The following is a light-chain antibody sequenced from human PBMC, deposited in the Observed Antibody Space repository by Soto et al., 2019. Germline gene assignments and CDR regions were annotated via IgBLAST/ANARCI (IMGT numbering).Light chain of an antibody. CDR1: SSDVGDYNY. CDR3: CSYAGSYTWV. Sequence: QSVLTQPRSVPGSPGQSATISCTGTSSDVGDYNYVSWYQQHPGKAPKLLIYAVNMRPSGVPDRFSGSKSGNTASLTISGLQAEDVADYSCCSYAGSYTWVFGGGTKLTVL. J-gene: IGLJ3*02. CDR2: AVN. V-gene: IGLV2-11*01.